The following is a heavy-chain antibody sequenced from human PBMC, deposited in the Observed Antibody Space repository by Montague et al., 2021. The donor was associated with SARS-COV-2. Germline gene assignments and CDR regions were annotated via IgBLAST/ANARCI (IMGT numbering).Heavy chain of an antibody. D-gene: IGHD6-13*01. CDR3: ATHRQHHNH. CDR2: IYDTGNT. J-gene: IGHJ5*02. CDR1: GGSISGYY. V-gene: IGHV4-59*08. Sequence: SETLSLTCTVSGGSISGYYWSWIRQPPGKGPEWIGNIYDTGNTNYNPSFKSRVSISVDTSKNQFSPKLIAVTAADTAVYFCATHRQHHNHWGQGAMVAVSS.